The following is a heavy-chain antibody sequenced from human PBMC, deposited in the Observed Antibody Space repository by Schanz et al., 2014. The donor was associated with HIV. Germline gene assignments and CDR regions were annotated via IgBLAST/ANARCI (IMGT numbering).Heavy chain of an antibody. D-gene: IGHD1-7*01. CDR1: GFTFRNFG. Sequence: QEQLVESGGGVVQPGKSLRLSCAASGFTFRNFGMHWVRQAPGKGLEWVAVIWYDGSNKYYADSVKGRFTISRDNSKNTLYLQMNSLRSEDTAVYYCARGGVVGSITGTWGTFDYWGQGTLVTVSS. J-gene: IGHJ4*02. V-gene: IGHV3-33*01. CDR3: ARGGVVGSITGTWGTFDY. CDR2: IWYDGSNK.